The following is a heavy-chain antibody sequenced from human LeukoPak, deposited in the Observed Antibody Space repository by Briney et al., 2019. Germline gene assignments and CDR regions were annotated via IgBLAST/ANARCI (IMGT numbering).Heavy chain of an antibody. CDR2: SYYSGST. D-gene: IGHD6-19*01. CDR3: ARTTGYSSGWYDFGAFGI. CDR1: RGSISSSSSY. V-gene: IGHV4-39*01. J-gene: IGHJ3*02. Sequence: PPGAPCHTRTVPRGSISSSSSYSGSVRHPPRKGLGWKGSSYYSGSTYYNPSLKSRVTISVDTSRNQFSLKLSSVTAADTAVYYCARTTGYSSGWYDFGAFGIWGQGTMVTVSS.